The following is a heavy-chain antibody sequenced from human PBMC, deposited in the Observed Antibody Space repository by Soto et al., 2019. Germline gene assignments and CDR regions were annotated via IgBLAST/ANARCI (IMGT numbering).Heavy chain of an antibody. V-gene: IGHV3-66*01. CDR2: IYSAGSA. D-gene: IGHD3-22*01. CDR3: ARGDYYDTSGPFSDAFDI. Sequence: GGSLRLSCAASGFTVSSYRMSWVRQAPGKGLEWISVIYSAGSADFADSVKGRFTISRDNSKNTLYLQMSSLRAEDTAVYFCARGDYYDTSGPFSDAFDIWGQGTMVTVSS. CDR1: GFTVSSYR. J-gene: IGHJ3*02.